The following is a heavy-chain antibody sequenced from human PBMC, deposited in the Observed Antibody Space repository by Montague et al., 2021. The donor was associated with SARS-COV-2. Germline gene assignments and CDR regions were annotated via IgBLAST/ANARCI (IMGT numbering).Heavy chain of an antibody. D-gene: IGHD3-16*02. CDR3: ARDNYDYVWGSYRYIY. CDR2: ISYDGSNQ. J-gene: IGHJ4*02. CDR1: GFTFSSYA. V-gene: IGHV3-30*04. Sequence: SLRLSCVAFGFTFSSYAMHWVRQAPGKGLEWVAVISYDGSNQYYXYSXKGLFTISRDNSKNTLYLQMNSLRAEATAVYYCARDNYDYVWGSYRYIYWGQGTLVTVSS.